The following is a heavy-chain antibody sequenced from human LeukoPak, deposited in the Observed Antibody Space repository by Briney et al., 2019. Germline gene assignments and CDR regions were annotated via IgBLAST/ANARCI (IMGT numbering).Heavy chain of an antibody. CDR1: GFSLSTSGVG. J-gene: IGHJ4*02. CDR3: AHRRVYCSGGSCYFLFDY. D-gene: IGHD2-15*01. CDR2: IYWDDDK. Sequence: SGPTLVNPTQTLTLTCTFSGFSLSTSGVGVGWIRQPPGKALEWLALIYWDDDKRYSPSLKSRLTITKDTSKNQVVLTMTNMDPVDTATYYCAHRRVYCSGGSCYFLFDYWGQGTLVTVSS. V-gene: IGHV2-5*02.